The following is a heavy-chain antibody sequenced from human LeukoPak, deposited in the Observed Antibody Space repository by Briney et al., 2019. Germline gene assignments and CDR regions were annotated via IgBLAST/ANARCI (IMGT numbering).Heavy chain of an antibody. D-gene: IGHD2-2*01. CDR3: ARVNPQRPDCSSTSCFVDAFDI. Sequence: PGGSARLCCAASGFTFSSYWMTWVRQAPGKGLEWVANIKQDVSEKYYVDSVKGRFTISRDNAKNSLYLQMNSLRAEDTAVYYCARVNPQRPDCSSTSCFVDAFDIWGQGTMVTVSS. CDR1: GFTFSSYW. J-gene: IGHJ3*02. V-gene: IGHV3-7*01. CDR2: IKQDVSEK.